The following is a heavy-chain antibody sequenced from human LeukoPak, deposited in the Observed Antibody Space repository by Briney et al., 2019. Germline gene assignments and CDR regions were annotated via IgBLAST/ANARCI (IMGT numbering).Heavy chain of an antibody. J-gene: IGHJ5*02. CDR2: IWYDGSNK. CDR1: GFTFSSYG. V-gene: IGHV3-33*01. CDR3: ARDGYYYDSSGYFWP. Sequence: GGSLRLSCAASGFTFSSYGMHWVRQDPGKGLEWVAVIWYDGSNKYYADSVKGRFTISRDNSKNTLYLQMNSLRAEDTAVYYCARDGYYYDSSGYFWPWGQGTLVTVSS. D-gene: IGHD3-22*01.